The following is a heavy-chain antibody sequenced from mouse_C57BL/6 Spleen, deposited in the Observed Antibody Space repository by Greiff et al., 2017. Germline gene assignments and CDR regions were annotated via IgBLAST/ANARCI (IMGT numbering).Heavy chain of an antibody. CDR1: GYTFTSYW. CDR3: TGGYYNYAMDY. D-gene: IGHD2-3*01. Sequence: EVQLVESGTVLARPGASVKMSCTTSGYTFTSYWMHWVKQRPGQGLEWIGAIYPGNSDTSYTPKFKGKAKLTAVTSASTAYMELSSLTNEDSAVYYCTGGYYNYAMDYWGQGTSVTVSA. V-gene: IGHV1-5*01. CDR2: IYPGNSDT. J-gene: IGHJ4*01.